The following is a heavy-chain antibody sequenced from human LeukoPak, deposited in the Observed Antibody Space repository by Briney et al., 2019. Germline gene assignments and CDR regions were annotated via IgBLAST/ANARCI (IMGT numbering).Heavy chain of an antibody. Sequence: ASVKVSCKASGYTFTGYYMHWVRQAPGQGLEWMGWINPNSGGTNYAQKFQGRVTMTRDTSTSTAYMELSRLRSDDTAVYYCARERVGSGYSRWFDPWGQGTLVTVSS. CDR1: GYTFTGYY. CDR3: ARERVGSGYSRWFDP. J-gene: IGHJ5*02. V-gene: IGHV1-2*02. CDR2: INPNSGGT. D-gene: IGHD3-22*01.